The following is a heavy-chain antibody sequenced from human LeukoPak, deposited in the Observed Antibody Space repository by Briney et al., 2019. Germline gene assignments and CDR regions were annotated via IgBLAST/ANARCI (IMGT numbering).Heavy chain of an antibody. CDR3: TLLARGY. D-gene: IGHD3-3*01. CDR1: GGSISSSSYY. Sequence: PSETLSLTCTVSGGSISSSSYYWGWIRQPPGKGLEWIGSIYYSGSTNYNPSLKSRVTISVDTSKNQFSLKLSSVTAADTAVYYCTLLARGYWGQGTPVTVSS. V-gene: IGHV4-39*07. CDR2: IYYSGST. J-gene: IGHJ4*02.